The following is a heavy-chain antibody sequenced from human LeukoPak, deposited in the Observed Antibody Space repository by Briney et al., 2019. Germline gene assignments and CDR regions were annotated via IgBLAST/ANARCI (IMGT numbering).Heavy chain of an antibody. CDR2: IYYSGST. CDR1: GGSISSDC. J-gene: IGHJ5*02. V-gene: IGHV4-59*01. Sequence: PSETLSLTCTVSGGSISSDCWSWIRQPPGKGLEWIGYIYYSGSTNYNPSLKSRVTISVDTSKNQFSLKLSSVTAADTAVYYCARDRGYCSGGSCYRRFDPWGQGTLVTVSS. CDR3: ARDRGYCSGGSCYRRFDP. D-gene: IGHD2-15*01.